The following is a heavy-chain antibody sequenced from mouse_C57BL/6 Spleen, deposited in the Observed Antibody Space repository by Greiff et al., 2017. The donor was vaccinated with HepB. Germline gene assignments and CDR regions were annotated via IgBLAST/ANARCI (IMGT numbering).Heavy chain of an antibody. CDR2: IDPSDSYT. CDR1: GNTFTSYW. J-gene: IGHJ1*03. CDR3: ASYGNLDV. D-gene: IGHD2-1*01. Sequence: QVQLQQPGAELVMPGASVKLSCKASGNTFTSYWMHWVKQRPGQGLEWIGEIDPSDSYTNYNQKFKGKSTLTVDKSSSTAYMQLSSLTSEDSAVYYCASYGNLDVWGTVTTVTVSS. V-gene: IGHV1-69*01.